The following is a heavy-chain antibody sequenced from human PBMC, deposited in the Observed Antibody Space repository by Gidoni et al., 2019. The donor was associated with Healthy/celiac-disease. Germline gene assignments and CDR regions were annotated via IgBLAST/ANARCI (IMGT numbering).Heavy chain of an antibody. CDR1: GFTFSSYG. CDR2: ISYDGSNK. V-gene: IGHV3-30*18. J-gene: IGHJ4*02. CDR3: AKATFFRIAAAGPGTDY. D-gene: IGHD6-13*01. Sequence: QVQLVESGGGVVQPGRSLRLSCAASGFTFSSYGMHWVRKAPGKGLEWVAVISYDGSNKYYADSVKGRFTISRDNSKNTLYLQMNSLRAEDTAVYYCAKATFFRIAAAGPGTDYWGQGTLVTVSS.